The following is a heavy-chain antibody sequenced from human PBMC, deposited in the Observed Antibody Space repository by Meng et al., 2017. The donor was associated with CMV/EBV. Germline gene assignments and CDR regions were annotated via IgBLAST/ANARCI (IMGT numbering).Heavy chain of an antibody. J-gene: IGHJ4*02. D-gene: IGHD3-10*01. V-gene: IGHV1-2*02. Sequence: ASVKVSCKASGYTFTGYYIHWVRQASGQGLDWMGWMNPRSGNTHYAQKFQGRVTMTRDTSISTAFMEMGRLRSDDSAVYFCARDRGENYFDHWGQGTLVTVSS. CDR3: ARDRGENYFDH. CDR1: GYTFTGYY. CDR2: MNPRSGNT.